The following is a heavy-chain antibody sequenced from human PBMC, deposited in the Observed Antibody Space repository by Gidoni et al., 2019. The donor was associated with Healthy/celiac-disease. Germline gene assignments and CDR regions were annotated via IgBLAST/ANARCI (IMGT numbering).Heavy chain of an antibody. D-gene: IGHD3-9*01. CDR1: GYTFTSYA. V-gene: IGHV1-3*01. CDR3: ARDDILTGYYSSYFDY. CDR2: INAGNGNT. Sequence: QVQLVQSGAEVKKPGASVKVSCQASGYTFTSYAMHWVRQAPGQRLEWMGWINAGNGNTKYSQKFQGRVTITRDTSASTAYMELSSLRSEDTAVYYCARDDILTGYYSSYFDYWGQGTLVTVSS. J-gene: IGHJ4*02.